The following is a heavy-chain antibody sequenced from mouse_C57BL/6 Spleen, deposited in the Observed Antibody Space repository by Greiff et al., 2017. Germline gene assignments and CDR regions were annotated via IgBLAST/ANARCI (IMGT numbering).Heavy chain of an antibody. CDR1: GFTFSDFY. CDR2: SRNKANDYTT. J-gene: IGHJ1*03. Sequence: EVQRVESGGGLVQSGRSLRLSCATSGFTFSDFYMEWVRQAPGKGLEWIAASRNKANDYTTEYSASVKGRFIVSRDTSQSILYLQMNALRAEDTAIYYCARDGYFDVWGTGTTVTVSS. CDR3: ARDGYFDV. V-gene: IGHV7-1*01.